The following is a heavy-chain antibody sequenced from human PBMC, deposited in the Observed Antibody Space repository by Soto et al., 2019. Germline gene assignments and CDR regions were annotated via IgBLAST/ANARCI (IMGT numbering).Heavy chain of an antibody. J-gene: IGHJ3*02. Sequence: SATVSFYASSGTFISYAISWVRQGPGQGLEWLGGIISIFGTSNYAQKFHGRVTITADESTSTAYMELSSLRSEDTVLYYWARVNGDTAMVRGAFDIWGQGTMVTV. CDR3: ARVNGDTAMVRGAFDI. V-gene: IGHV1-69*13. D-gene: IGHD5-18*01. CDR1: SGTFISYA. CDR2: IISIFGTS.